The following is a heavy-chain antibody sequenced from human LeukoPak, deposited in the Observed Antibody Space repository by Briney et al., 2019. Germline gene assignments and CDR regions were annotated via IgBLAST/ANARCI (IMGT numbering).Heavy chain of an antibody. CDR3: AKDGGSVVVVAASSGMDV. CDR2: DGSNK. J-gene: IGHJ6*02. D-gene: IGHD2-15*01. Sequence: DGSNKYYADSVKGRFTISRDNSKNTLYLQMNSLRAEDTAVYYCAKDGGSVVVVAASSGMDVWGQGTTVTVSS. V-gene: IGHV3-30*02.